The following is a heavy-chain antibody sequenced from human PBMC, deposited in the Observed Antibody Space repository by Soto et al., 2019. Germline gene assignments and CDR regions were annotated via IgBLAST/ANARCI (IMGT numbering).Heavy chain of an antibody. D-gene: IGHD4-17*01. CDR1: GFTFSSYA. Sequence: EVQLLESGGGLVQPGGSLRLSCAASGFTFSSYAMSWVRQAPGKGLEWVSAISGSGGGTYYADSVKGRFTISRDNSENTLYLQMSSLRAGDTAVYYCAKCMTTVTTFPFVIWGQGTMVTVPS. CDR2: ISGSGGGT. V-gene: IGHV3-23*01. J-gene: IGHJ3*02. CDR3: AKCMTTVTTFPFVI.